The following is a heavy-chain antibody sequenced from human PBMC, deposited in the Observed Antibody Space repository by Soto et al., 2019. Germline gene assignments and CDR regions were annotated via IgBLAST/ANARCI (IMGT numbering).Heavy chain of an antibody. J-gene: IGHJ6*02. CDR2: ISSSSSTI. V-gene: IGHV3-48*02. Sequence: GGSLRLSCAASGFTFSSYSMNWVRQAPGKGLEWVSYISSSSSTIYYADSVKGRFTISRDNAKNSLYLQMNSLRDEDTAVYYCAGDDNIAARPTYYYGGMDVWGQGTTVTVSS. CDR3: AGDDNIAARPTYYYGGMDV. D-gene: IGHD6-6*01. CDR1: GFTFSSYS.